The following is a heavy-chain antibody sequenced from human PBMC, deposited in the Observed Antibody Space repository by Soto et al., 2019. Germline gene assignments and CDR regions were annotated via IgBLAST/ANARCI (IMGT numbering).Heavy chain of an antibody. J-gene: IGHJ4*02. Sequence: SETLSLTCTVSGGSISGYYWSWIRQPPGKGLEWIGYVYYSGTTNYKPSLKSRVTISVDTSKNQFSLKLSSVTAADTAVYYCARVTTVTTSYDDWGQGTLVTVSS. CDR3: ARVTTVTTSYDD. D-gene: IGHD4-17*01. CDR1: GGSISGYY. CDR2: VYYSGTT. V-gene: IGHV4-59*01.